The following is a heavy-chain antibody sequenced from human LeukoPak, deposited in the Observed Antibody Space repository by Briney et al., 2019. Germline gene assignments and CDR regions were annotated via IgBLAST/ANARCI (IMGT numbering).Heavy chain of an antibody. Sequence: SQTLSLTCTVSGGSFSSGDYYWSWIRQPPGKGLEWIGYIYYSGSTYYNPSLKSRVTISVDTSKNQFSLKLSSVTAAGTAVYYCARVDDYGDRGWYDPWGQGTLVTVSS. CDR3: ARVDDYGDRGWYDP. CDR2: IYYSGST. CDR1: GGSFSSGDYY. V-gene: IGHV4-30-4*01. J-gene: IGHJ5*02. D-gene: IGHD4-17*01.